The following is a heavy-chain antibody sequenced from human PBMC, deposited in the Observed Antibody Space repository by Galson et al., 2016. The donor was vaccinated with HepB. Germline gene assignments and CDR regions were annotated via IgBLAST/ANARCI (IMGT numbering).Heavy chain of an antibody. V-gene: IGHV4-4*02. CDR1: GGSITRSHW. CDR3: ASQMERRGVGAFDI. J-gene: IGHJ3*02. D-gene: IGHD1-1*01. Sequence: SETLSLTCAVFGGSITRSHWWSWVRQPPGKGLEWIGEIYYTGTTNYNPSLKSRVTLSLDNAKNQFPLQVSSVSAADTAVYYCASQMERRGVGAFDIWGQGTVVIVSS. CDR2: IYYTGTT.